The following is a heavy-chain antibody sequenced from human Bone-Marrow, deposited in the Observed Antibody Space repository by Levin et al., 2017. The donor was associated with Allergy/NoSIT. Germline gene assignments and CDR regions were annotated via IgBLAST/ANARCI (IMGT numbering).Heavy chain of an antibody. Sequence: PGESLKISCRASGYSFPNFWIGWVRQMPGKGLEYMGIIYPDDSDTRYSPTFQGHVTMSADTSTNTAYLQWNSLKSSDTGTYFCARRGDVDTGQYYSMDVWGLGTTVIVSS. V-gene: IGHV5-51*01. CDR2: IYPDDSDT. CDR3: ARRGDVDTGQYYSMDV. CDR1: GYSFPNFW. D-gene: IGHD3-10*01. J-gene: IGHJ6*02.